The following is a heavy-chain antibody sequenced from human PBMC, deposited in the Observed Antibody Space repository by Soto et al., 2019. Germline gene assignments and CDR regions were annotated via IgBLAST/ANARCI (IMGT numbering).Heavy chain of an antibody. CDR1: GFTFSSYG. Sequence: QVQLVESGGGVVQPGRSLRLSCAASGFTFSSYGMHWVRQAPGKGLEWVAVISYDGSNKYYADSVKGRVTLSRDNSKNTLYLQMNSLRAEDTAVYYCAKGLTIFGGGSWFDPWGQGTLVTVSS. CDR3: AKGLTIFGGGSWFDP. D-gene: IGHD3-3*01. V-gene: IGHV3-30*18. J-gene: IGHJ5*02. CDR2: ISYDGSNK.